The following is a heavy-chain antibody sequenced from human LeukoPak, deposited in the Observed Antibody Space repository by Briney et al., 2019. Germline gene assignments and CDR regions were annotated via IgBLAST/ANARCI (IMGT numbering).Heavy chain of an antibody. CDR1: GGSITTTSYY. V-gene: IGHV4-39*01. J-gene: IGHJ4*02. CDR2: IDYRGTT. CDR3: ARHGEGGLRYHDY. Sequence: SETLSLTCTVSGGSITTTSYYWGWIRQPPGEGLEWIGSIDYRGTTHYNPSLKSRITISVDTSNNQFSLKGSSVTAADTAVYYCARHGEGGLRYHDYWGQGILVTVSS. D-gene: IGHD3-9*01.